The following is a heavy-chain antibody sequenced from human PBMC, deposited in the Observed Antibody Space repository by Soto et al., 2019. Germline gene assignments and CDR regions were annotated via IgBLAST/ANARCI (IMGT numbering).Heavy chain of an antibody. CDR2: IYYSGST. Sequence: PSETLSLTCTVSSGSISRGDYYWSWIRQPPGKGLEWIGYIYYSGSTYYNPSLKSRVTISVDTSKNQFSLKLSSVTAADTAVYYCARFVVPAANNWFDPWGQGTLVTVSS. D-gene: IGHD2-2*01. CDR3: ARFVVPAANNWFDP. CDR1: SGSISRGDYY. V-gene: IGHV4-30-4*01. J-gene: IGHJ5*02.